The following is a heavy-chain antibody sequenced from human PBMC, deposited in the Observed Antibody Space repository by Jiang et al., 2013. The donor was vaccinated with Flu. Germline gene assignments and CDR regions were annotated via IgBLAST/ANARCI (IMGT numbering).Heavy chain of an antibody. V-gene: IGHV4-61*08. J-gene: IGHJ4*02. CDR1: GVSVSGDGFF. Sequence: LLKPSETLSLTCSVSGVSVSGDGFFWSWLRQPPGQELQWIGYIFGSDSTNYNPSLKSRVSISMDTSKNQFSXRLSSVTAADTAVYYCARGYSSNRPLDFWGQGSLVTVSS. D-gene: IGHD5-18*01. CDR3: ARGYSSNRPLDF. CDR2: IFGSDST.